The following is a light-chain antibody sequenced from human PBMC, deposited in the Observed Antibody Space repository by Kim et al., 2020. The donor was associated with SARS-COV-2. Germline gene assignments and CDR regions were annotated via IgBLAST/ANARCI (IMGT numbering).Light chain of an antibody. CDR2: EVN. Sequence: GQSVTISLAGTSSDVGGYDYVSWYQQHPGKAPKLLIYEVNKRPSGVPDRFSGSKSGNTASLTVSGLQAEDEAEYYCTSRTGSATVVFGGGTQLTVL. CDR1: SSDVGGYDY. J-gene: IGLJ2*01. V-gene: IGLV2-8*01. CDR3: TSRTGSATVV.